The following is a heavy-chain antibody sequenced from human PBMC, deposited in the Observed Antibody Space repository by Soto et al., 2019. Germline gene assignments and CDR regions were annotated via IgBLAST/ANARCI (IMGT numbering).Heavy chain of an antibody. V-gene: IGHV3-21*01. Sequence: ESGGGLVKPGGSLRLSCAASGFTFSSYSMNWVRQAPGKGLEWVSSISSSSSYIYYADSVKGRFTISRDNAKNSLYLQMNSLRAEDTAVYYCARDRWFGPKYYMDVWGKGTTLTVSS. J-gene: IGHJ6*03. CDR1: GFTFSSYS. CDR2: ISSSSSYI. CDR3: ARDRWFGPKYYMDV. D-gene: IGHD3-10*01.